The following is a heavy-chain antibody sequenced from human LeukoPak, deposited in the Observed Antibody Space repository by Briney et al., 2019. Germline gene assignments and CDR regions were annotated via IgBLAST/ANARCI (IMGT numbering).Heavy chain of an antibody. V-gene: IGHV4-31*03. CDR1: SGSISSGGYY. D-gene: IGHD3-22*01. J-gene: IGHJ4*02. CDR2: IYYSGST. CDR3: ARDLGYYDRV. Sequence: SETLSLTCTVSSGSISSGGYYWSRIRQHPGKVLEWIGYIYYSGSTYYNPSLKSRVTISVDTSKNQFSLKLSSVTAADTAVYYCARDLGYYDRVWGQGTLVTVSS.